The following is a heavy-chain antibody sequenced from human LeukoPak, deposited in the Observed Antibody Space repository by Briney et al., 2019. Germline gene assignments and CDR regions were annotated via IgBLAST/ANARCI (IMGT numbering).Heavy chain of an antibody. CDR2: ISSSSSYT. CDR1: GFTFSDYY. D-gene: IGHD1-26*01. V-gene: IGHV3-11*05. Sequence: PGRSLRLSCAASGFTFSDYYMSWIRQAPGKGLEWVSYISSSSSYTNYADSVKGRFTISRDNAKNSLYLQMNSLRAEDTAVYHCAREVGATTRHWFDPWGQGTLVTVSS. J-gene: IGHJ5*02. CDR3: AREVGATTRHWFDP.